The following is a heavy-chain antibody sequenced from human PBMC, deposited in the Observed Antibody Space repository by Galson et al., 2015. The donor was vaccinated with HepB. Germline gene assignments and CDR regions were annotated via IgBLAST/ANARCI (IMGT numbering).Heavy chain of an antibody. CDR3: ARENMRGSWSNHYFDY. D-gene: IGHD6-13*01. V-gene: IGHV3-11*06. CDR1: GFTFSDYY. Sequence: SLRLSCAASGFTFSDYYMSWIRQAPGKGLEWVSYISSSSSYTNYADSVKGRFTISRDNAKNSLYLQMNSLRAEDTAVYYCARENMRGSWSNHYFDYWGQGTLVTVSS. CDR2: ISSSSSYT. J-gene: IGHJ4*02.